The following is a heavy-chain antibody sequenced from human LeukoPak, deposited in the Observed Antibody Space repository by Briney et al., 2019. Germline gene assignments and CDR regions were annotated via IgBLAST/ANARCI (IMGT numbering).Heavy chain of an antibody. CDR3: ARGVASIALHPFDF. J-gene: IGHJ4*02. D-gene: IGHD6-6*01. CDR1: GVPISSRSYY. CDR2: MYFSGTT. Sequence: PSETLSLTCSVSGVPISSRSYYWGWIRQPPGKGLEWIGSMYFSGTTYYNPSLKSRVTISVDTSKNQFSLKLSSVTAADTAVYYCARGVASIALHPFDFWGQGTLVTVSS. V-gene: IGHV4-39*07.